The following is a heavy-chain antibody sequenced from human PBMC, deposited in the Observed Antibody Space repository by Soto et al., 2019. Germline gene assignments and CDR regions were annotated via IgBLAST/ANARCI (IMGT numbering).Heavy chain of an antibody. CDR3: ARHRQPSGYGLCWFDP. CDR2: IDQTGRT. D-gene: IGHD5-12*01. Sequence: QLPLHESGPGLLKSSETLSLTCTVSGDSISGSSFFWGWVRQSPGKGLDWIGSIDQTGRTFYNPSFRSRVTVSVDTSKNQFSLRLTSVTAADTALYYCARHRQPSGYGLCWFDPWGQGTLVTVSS. CDR1: GDSISGSSFF. V-gene: IGHV4-39*01. J-gene: IGHJ5*02.